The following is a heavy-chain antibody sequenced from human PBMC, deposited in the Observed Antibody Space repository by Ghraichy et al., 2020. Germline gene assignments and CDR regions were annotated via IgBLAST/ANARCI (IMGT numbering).Heavy chain of an antibody. Sequence: GESLNISCAASGFTFSDYYMSWIRQAPGKGLEWVSYISSSGSTIYYADSVKGRFTISRDNAKNSLYLQMNSLRAEDTAVYYCARVGGYSYGVSMDVWGQGTTVTVSS. CDR2: ISSSGSTI. J-gene: IGHJ6*02. CDR3: ARVGGYSYGVSMDV. D-gene: IGHD5-18*01. CDR1: GFTFSDYY. V-gene: IGHV3-11*01.